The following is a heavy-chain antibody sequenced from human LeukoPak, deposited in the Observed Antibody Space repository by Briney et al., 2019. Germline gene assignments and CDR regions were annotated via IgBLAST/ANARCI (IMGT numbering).Heavy chain of an antibody. Sequence: GTLRLSCAASGFTFSSYGMSWVRQAPGKGLEWVSVISGSGGSTYYADSVKGRFTISRDNSKSTLSLQMNSLRAEDTAIYYCATYRQVLLPFESWGQGTLVTVSS. V-gene: IGHV3-23*01. CDR1: GFTFSSYG. D-gene: IGHD2-8*02. J-gene: IGHJ4*02. CDR3: ATYRQVLLPFES. CDR2: ISGSGGST.